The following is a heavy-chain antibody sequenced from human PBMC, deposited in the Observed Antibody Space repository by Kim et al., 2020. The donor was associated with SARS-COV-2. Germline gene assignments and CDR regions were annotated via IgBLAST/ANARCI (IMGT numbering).Heavy chain of an antibody. V-gene: IGHV3-49*04. Sequence: GGSLRLSCTASGFTFGDYAMSWVRQAPGKGLEWVGFIRSKAYGGTTEYAASVKGRFTISRDDSKSIAYLQMNSLKTEDTAVYYCTRDEPIKYYYDSSGCFDYWGQGTLVTVSS. D-gene: IGHD3-22*01. CDR3: TRDEPIKYYYDSSGCFDY. CDR2: IRSKAYGGTT. CDR1: GFTFGDYA. J-gene: IGHJ4*02.